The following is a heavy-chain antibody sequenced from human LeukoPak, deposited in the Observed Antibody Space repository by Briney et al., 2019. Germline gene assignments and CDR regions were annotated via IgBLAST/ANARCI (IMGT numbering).Heavy chain of an antibody. Sequence: SETLSLTCAVYGGSFSGYYWSWIRQPPGKGLEWIGEINHSGSTNYNRSLKSRVTISVDTSKNQFSLKLSSVTAADTAVYYCARGRKGYYYDSSGYYYPPYFDYWGQGTLVTVSS. J-gene: IGHJ4*02. V-gene: IGHV4-34*01. CDR3: ARGRKGYYYDSSGYYYPPYFDY. D-gene: IGHD3-22*01. CDR2: INHSGST. CDR1: GGSFSGYY.